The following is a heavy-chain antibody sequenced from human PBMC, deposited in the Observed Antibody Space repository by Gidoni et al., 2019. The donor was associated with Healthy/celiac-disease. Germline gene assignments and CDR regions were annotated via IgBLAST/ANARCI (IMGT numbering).Heavy chain of an antibody. Sequence: EVLLLESGGGLVKPGGSLGRSWAASGFTFSTDAMSWGRQAPGKGLEWVSAISGSGGSTYYADSVKGRFTISRDNSKNTLYLQMNSLRAEDTAVYYCAKYYDSSGYPYYFDYWGQGTLVTVSS. CDR3: AKYYDSSGYPYYFDY. J-gene: IGHJ4*02. D-gene: IGHD3-22*01. CDR2: ISGSGGST. CDR1: GFTFSTDA. V-gene: IGHV3-23*01.